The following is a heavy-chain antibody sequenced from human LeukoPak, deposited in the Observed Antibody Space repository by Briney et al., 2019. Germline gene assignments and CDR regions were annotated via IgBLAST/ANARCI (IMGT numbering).Heavy chain of an antibody. D-gene: IGHD6-13*01. CDR2: MAPTSGRT. J-gene: IGHJ6*03. V-gene: IGHV1-8*01. Sequence: ASVKVSCKASGYTFTTFDINWVRQATGQGLEWMGWMAPTSGRTGYAGTFRGRVTMTRDTSKSTAYMELSSLTSDDTAVYYCARAPGPYSSSWYTPLNYYYYYMDVWGKGTTVTVSS. CDR3: ARAPGPYSSSWYTPLNYYYYYMDV. CDR1: GYTFTTFD.